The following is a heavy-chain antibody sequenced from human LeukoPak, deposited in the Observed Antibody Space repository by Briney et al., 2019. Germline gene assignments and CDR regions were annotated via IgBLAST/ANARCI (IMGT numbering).Heavy chain of an antibody. J-gene: IGHJ3*01. CDR3: ARLGRDCSSTSCT. CDR1: GYTFTGYY. V-gene: IGHV1-2*02. Sequence: ASVKVSCKSSGYTFTGYYMRWVRQAPGQGFEWMGRIDSNSDGTNYAQKFQGRVTMTRDTSISTAYMELSSLRSDDTAVYYCARLGRDCSSTSCTWGQGTMVTVSS. CDR2: IDSNSDGT. D-gene: IGHD2-2*01.